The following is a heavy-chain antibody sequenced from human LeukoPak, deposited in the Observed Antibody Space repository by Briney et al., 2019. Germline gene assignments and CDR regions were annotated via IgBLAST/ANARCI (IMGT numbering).Heavy chain of an antibody. CDR3: AKDLGSIVGATVFDY. V-gene: IGHV3-30*04. Sequence: GGSLRLSCAASGFIFSSYAMHWVRRAPGKGLEWVALISYDGSNKYYADSVKGRFTISRDNSKNTLYLQMNSLRAEDTAVYYCAKDLGSIVGATVFDYWGQGTLVTVSS. CDR2: ISYDGSNK. D-gene: IGHD1-26*01. J-gene: IGHJ4*02. CDR1: GFIFSSYA.